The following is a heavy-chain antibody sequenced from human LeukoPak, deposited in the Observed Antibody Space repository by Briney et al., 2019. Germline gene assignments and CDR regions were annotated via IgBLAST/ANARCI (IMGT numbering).Heavy chain of an antibody. Sequence: SETLSLTCTVSGGSISSYYWSWIRQPPGKGLEWIGYIYTSGSTNYNPSLKSRVTISVDTSKNQFSLKLRSVTAADTAVYYCARQEGGYGSGSVFDYWGQGTLVTVSS. V-gene: IGHV4-4*09. CDR3: ARQEGGYGSGSVFDY. D-gene: IGHD3-10*01. CDR1: GGSISSYY. J-gene: IGHJ4*02. CDR2: IYTSGST.